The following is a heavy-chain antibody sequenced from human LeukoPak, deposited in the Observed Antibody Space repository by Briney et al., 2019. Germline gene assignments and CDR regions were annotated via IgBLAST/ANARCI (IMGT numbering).Heavy chain of an antibody. CDR1: GGSFSGYY. J-gene: IGHJ4*02. CDR2: INHSGST. Sequence: PSETLSLTCAVYGGSFSGYYWSWIRQPPGKGLEWIGEINHSGSTNYNPSLKSRVTISVDTSKNQFSLKLSSVTAADTAVYYCASPHSSSSHPGGDYWGQGTLVTVSS. V-gene: IGHV4-34*01. CDR3: ASPHSSSSHPGGDY. D-gene: IGHD6-6*01.